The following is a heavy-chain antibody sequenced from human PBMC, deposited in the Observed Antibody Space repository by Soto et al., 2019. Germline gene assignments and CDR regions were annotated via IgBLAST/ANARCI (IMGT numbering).Heavy chain of an antibody. D-gene: IGHD5-12*01. J-gene: IGHJ3*02. Sequence: KPSETLSLTCTVSGGSISSYYWSWIRQPPGKGLEWIGYIYYSGSTNYNPSLKSRVTISVDTSKNQFSLKLSSVTAADTAVYYCARAGYSGYDDGAFDIWGQGTMVTVSS. CDR1: GGSISSYY. CDR3: ARAGYSGYDDGAFDI. V-gene: IGHV4-59*01. CDR2: IYYSGST.